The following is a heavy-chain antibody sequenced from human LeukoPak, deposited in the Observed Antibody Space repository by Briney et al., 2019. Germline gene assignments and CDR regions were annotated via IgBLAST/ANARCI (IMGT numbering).Heavy chain of an antibody. D-gene: IGHD6-13*01. Sequence: ASVNVSCKASGYTFTSYGISWVRQAPGQGLEWMGWISAYNGNTNYAQKLQGRVTMTTDTSTSTAYMELRSLRSDDTAVYYCARDRTHSIATAGPGFDYWGQGTLVTVSS. J-gene: IGHJ4*02. CDR2: ISAYNGNT. CDR1: GYTFTSYG. CDR3: ARDRTHSIATAGPGFDY. V-gene: IGHV1-18*01.